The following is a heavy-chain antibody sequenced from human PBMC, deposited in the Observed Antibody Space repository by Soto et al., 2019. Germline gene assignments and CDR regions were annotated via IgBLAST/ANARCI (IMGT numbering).Heavy chain of an antibody. CDR3: ASSLLVGYGLEGESD. CDR2: ISAYNDNT. V-gene: IGHV1-18*01. J-gene: IGHJ4*02. CDR1: GYTFTSYG. D-gene: IGHD5-18*01. Sequence: QVQLVQSGAEVKKPGASVKVSCKASGYTFTSYGISWVRQAPGQGLEWMGWISAYNDNTNYAQKLQGRVTMTTDTSTSTAYMELRSLRSDDTAVYCCASSLLVGYGLEGESDWGQGTLVTVSS.